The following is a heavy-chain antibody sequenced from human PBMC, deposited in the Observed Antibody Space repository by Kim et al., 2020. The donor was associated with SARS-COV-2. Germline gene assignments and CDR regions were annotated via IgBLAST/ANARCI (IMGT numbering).Heavy chain of an antibody. V-gene: IGHV4-34*01. Sequence: SETLSLTCAVYDGSFSGYFWSWIRQPPGEGLEWIGEINHGGSTNYNPSLKSRVTISVDTSKNQFSLRLTSVTAADTAVYYCARQGLRYFVRGPKDYWGQGSLVTVSS. CDR3: ARQGLRYFVRGPKDY. D-gene: IGHD3-9*01. CDR1: DGSFSGYF. J-gene: IGHJ4*02. CDR2: INHGGST.